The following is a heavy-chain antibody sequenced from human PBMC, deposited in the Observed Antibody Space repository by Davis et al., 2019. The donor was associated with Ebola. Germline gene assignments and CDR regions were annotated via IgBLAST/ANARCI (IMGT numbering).Heavy chain of an antibody. V-gene: IGHV3-74*01. D-gene: IGHD3-10*01. CDR3: ARDQFVSWFGELLTHYYYYGMDV. CDR1: GFTFSSYW. Sequence: GESLKISCAASGFTFSSYWMHWVRQAPGKGLVWVSRINSDGSSTSYADSVKGRFTISRDNAKNTLYLQMNSLRAEDTAVYYCARDQFVSWFGELLTHYYYYGMDVWGQGTTVTVSS. J-gene: IGHJ6*02. CDR2: INSDGSST.